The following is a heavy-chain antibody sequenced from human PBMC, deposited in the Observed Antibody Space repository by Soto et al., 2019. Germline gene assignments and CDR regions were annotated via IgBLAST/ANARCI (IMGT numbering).Heavy chain of an antibody. CDR3: AREASNYYDSSGLFV. V-gene: IGHV4-30-4*01. CDR1: GGSISSGDYY. Sequence: SETLSLTCTVSGGSISSGDYYWSWIRQPPGKGLEWIGYIYYSGSTYYNPSLKSRVTISVDTSKNQFSLKLSSVTAADTAVYYCAREASNYYDSSGLFVWGQGTLVTVSS. CDR2: IYYSGST. D-gene: IGHD3-22*01. J-gene: IGHJ4*02.